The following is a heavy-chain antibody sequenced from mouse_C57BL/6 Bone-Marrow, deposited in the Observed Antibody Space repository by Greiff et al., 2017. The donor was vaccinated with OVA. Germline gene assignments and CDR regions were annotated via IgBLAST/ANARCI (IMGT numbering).Heavy chain of an antibody. V-gene: IGHV1-63*01. CDR3: ASYDEGWAMDY. Sequence: QVQLKESGAELVRPGTSVKMSCKASGYTFTNYWIGWAKQRPGHGLEWIGDIYPGGGYTNYNEKFKGKATLTADKSSSTAYMQFSSLTSEDSAIYYCASYDEGWAMDYWGQGTSVTVSS. J-gene: IGHJ4*01. CDR1: GYTFTNYW. D-gene: IGHD2-12*01. CDR2: IYPGGGYT.